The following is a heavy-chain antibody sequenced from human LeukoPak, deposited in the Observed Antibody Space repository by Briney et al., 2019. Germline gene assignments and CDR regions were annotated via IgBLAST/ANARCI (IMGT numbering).Heavy chain of an antibody. CDR1: GGSIRSYY. Sequence: PSETLSLTCNVSGGSIRSYYWSWIRQSPEKGLERIGYIYSSGSTNYNPSLKSQVTMSVDTSKNQLSLKVSSVTAADTAVYYCARVFDSGSQAYFYYMDVWGKGTTVIISS. V-gene: IGHV4-59*01. D-gene: IGHD3-10*01. CDR2: IYSSGST. J-gene: IGHJ6*03. CDR3: ARVFDSGSQAYFYYMDV.